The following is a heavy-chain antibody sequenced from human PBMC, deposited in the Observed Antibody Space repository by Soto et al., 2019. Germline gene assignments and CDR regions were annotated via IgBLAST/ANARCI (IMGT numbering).Heavy chain of an antibody. CDR3: ARDCGKGYGMDV. Sequence: GGSLRLSCVASRFTFINYNMNWVRQAPGKGLEWVSYISSRSGTIYYADSVKGRFTISRDNAKNSLYLQMNSLRDEDTAVYYCARDCGKGYGMDVWGQGTTVTVSS. CDR2: ISSRSGTI. CDR1: RFTFINYN. V-gene: IGHV3-48*02. J-gene: IGHJ6*02.